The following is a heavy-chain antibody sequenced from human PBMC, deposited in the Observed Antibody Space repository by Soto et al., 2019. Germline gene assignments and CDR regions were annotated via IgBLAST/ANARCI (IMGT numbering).Heavy chain of an antibody. Sequence: TVGSLRLSCEASGLMFNTYAMTWVRQAPGKGLEWVATITSTGGGTYYADSVKGRFTISRDNSNNRLYLQMYSLRAEDTAVYFCANRPRYYNMDVWGQGTTVTVSS. CDR3: ANRPRYYNMDV. CDR2: ITSTGGGT. V-gene: IGHV3-23*01. J-gene: IGHJ6*02. CDR1: GLMFNTYA. D-gene: IGHD6-6*01.